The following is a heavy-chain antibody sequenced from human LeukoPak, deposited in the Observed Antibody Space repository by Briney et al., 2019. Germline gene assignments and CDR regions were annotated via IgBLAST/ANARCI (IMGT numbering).Heavy chain of an antibody. Sequence: GGSLRLSCAASGFTFSNYAMHWVRQAPGKGLEWVAVISYDGSNKYYADSVKGRFTISRDNSKNTLYPQMNSLRAEDTAVYYCAREVVIKDYYYYGMDVWGQGTTVTVSS. J-gene: IGHJ6*02. D-gene: IGHD4-23*01. CDR1: GFTFSNYA. V-gene: IGHV3-30*19. CDR3: AREVVIKDYYYYGMDV. CDR2: ISYDGSNK.